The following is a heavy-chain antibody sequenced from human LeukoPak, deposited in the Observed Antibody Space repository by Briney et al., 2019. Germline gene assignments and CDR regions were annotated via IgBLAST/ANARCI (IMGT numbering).Heavy chain of an antibody. CDR3: ARDSAGNDY. D-gene: IGHD6-13*01. V-gene: IGHV3-7*01. CDR1: GFTFSTYW. J-gene: IGHJ4*02. Sequence: PGGSLRLSCEASGFTFSTYWMSWVRQAPGKGLEWVANIKQDGSEKYYVDSVKGRFTISRDNAKNSLYLQMNSVRAEDTAMYYCARDSAGNDYWGQGTLVTVSS. CDR2: IKQDGSEK.